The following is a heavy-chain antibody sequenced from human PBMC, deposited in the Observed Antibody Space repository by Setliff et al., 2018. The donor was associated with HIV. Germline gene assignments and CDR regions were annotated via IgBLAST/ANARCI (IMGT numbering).Heavy chain of an antibody. CDR2: IHHSGIT. J-gene: IGHJ6*03. V-gene: IGHV4-34*01. Sequence: SETLSLTCAVYGGSFSGYYWGWIRQPPGKGLEWIGEIHHSGITNYNPSLKSRVTISIDTSKNQFSLKLSSVTAADTAVYSCARATPFVVVPDAPNYYYYMDVWGKGTTVTVSS. CDR1: GGSFSGYY. D-gene: IGHD2-2*01. CDR3: ARATPFVVVPDAPNYYYYMDV.